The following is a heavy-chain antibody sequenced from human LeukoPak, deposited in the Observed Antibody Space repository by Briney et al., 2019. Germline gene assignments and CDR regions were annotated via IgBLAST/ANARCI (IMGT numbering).Heavy chain of an antibody. CDR2: VNGDGSST. V-gene: IGHV3-74*01. Sequence: GGSLRLSCAASGFTFSTYWMHWVRQAPGKGLVWVSRVNGDGSSTTYADSVKGRFTISRDNAKNTLYLQMNSLRAEDTAVYYCARNPTRMDKRYDCNEKIGIDYWGQGTLVTVSS. D-gene: IGHD1-20*01. J-gene: IGHJ4*02. CDR3: ARNPTRMDKRYDCNEKIGIDY. CDR1: GFTFSTYW.